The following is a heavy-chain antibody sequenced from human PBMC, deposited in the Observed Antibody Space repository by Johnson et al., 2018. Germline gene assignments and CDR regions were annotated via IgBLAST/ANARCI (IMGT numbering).Heavy chain of an antibody. CDR1: GFTFSSYS. J-gene: IGHJ6*02. D-gene: IGHD4/OR15-4a*01. V-gene: IGHV3-21*01. CDR2: ILSSSSYI. Sequence: VQLVQSGGGLVQPGGSLRLSCAASGFTFSSYSMNWVRQAPGQVLEWVSSILSSSSYIYYADSVKGRFTISRDNAKNSLYLQMNSLRAEATAVYYCARDGAMFDYYYGMDVWGQGTTVSVSS. CDR3: ARDGAMFDYYYGMDV.